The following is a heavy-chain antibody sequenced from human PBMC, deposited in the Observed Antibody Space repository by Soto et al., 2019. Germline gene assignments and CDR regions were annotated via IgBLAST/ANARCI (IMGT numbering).Heavy chain of an antibody. J-gene: IGHJ4*02. D-gene: IGHD6-19*01. CDR2: IYWDDDK. CDR1: GFSLGTRGVG. Sequence: QITLKESGPTLVKPTQTLTLTCTFSGFSLGTRGVGVGWIRQPPGKALEWLALIYWDDDKRYSPSLKSRLTITKDTSKNQVVLTMTNMDPVASATYYCARDSSGWYGFDYWGQGTLVTVPS. V-gene: IGHV2-5*02. CDR3: ARDSSGWYGFDY.